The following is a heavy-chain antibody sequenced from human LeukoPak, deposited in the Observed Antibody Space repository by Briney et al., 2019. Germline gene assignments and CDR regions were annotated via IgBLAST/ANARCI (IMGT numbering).Heavy chain of an antibody. D-gene: IGHD2-21*02. J-gene: IGHJ6*02. CDR3: ARHGDRYFFGMDV. V-gene: IGHV4-59*08. CDR2: IYETGRT. CDR1: GGAINYY. Sequence: SETLSLTCSVSGGAINYYWSWFRQPPGKGLEWIGQIYETGRTAYNPTLKSRVTISRDTSKNQISLQLWSVTAADTALYYCARHGDRYFFGMDVWGQGTTVTVSS.